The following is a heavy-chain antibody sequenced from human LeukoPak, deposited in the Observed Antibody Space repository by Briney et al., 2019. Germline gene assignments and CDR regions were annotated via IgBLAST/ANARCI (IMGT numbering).Heavy chain of an antibody. CDR3: ARVGDAPYYYYMDV. D-gene: IGHD2-21*02. V-gene: IGHV3-30-3*01. CDR1: GCTFSDYP. CDR2: ISNDGDTK. J-gene: IGHJ6*03. Sequence: GGSLRLSCAASGCTFSDYPTHWVRQSPGKGLIWVAVISNDGDTKSYARSVKGRFTISRDNSQNTLYLQMNSLSPDDTAVYYCARVGDAPYYYYMDVWGKGTTVIVSS.